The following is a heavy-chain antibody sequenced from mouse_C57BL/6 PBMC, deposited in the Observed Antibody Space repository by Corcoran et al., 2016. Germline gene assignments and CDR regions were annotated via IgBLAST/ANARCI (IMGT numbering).Heavy chain of an antibody. V-gene: IGHV1-26*01. D-gene: IGHD2-3*01. CDR1: GYTFTDYY. CDR2: INPNNGGT. CDR3: ARYDGYYDY. Sequence: EVQLQQSGPELVKPGASVKISCKASGYTFTDYYMNWVKQSHGKSLEWIGDINPNNGGTSYNQKFKGKATLTVDKSSSTAYMELRSLTSEDSAVYYCARYDGYYDYWGQGTTLIVSS. J-gene: IGHJ2*01.